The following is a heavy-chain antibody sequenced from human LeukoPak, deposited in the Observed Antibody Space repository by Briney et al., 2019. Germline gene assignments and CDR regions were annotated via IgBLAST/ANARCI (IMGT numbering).Heavy chain of an antibody. Sequence: GESLKISCKGSGYSFFSSWIGWVRQLPGKGLECMGIIFPGDSDTRYSPSFQGQVTISADKSINTAYLQWSSLKASDTAMYYCARGEPFDYWGQGTLVTVSS. V-gene: IGHV5-51*01. CDR2: IFPGDSDT. J-gene: IGHJ4*02. CDR1: GYSFFSSW. CDR3: ARGEPFDY. D-gene: IGHD3-16*01.